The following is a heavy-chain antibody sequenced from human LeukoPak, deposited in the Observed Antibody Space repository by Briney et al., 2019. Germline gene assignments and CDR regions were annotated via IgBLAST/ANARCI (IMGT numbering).Heavy chain of an antibody. V-gene: IGHV1-2*02. D-gene: IGHD1-1*01. CDR3: ARGYNWNDGDYFDY. Sequence: GASVKVSCKASGYTFTGYYMHWVRQAPGQGLAWMGWINPNSGGTNYAQKFQGRVTMTRDTSISTAYMELSRLRSDDTAVYYCARGYNWNDGDYFDYWGQGTLVTVSS. CDR1: GYTFTGYY. CDR2: INPNSGGT. J-gene: IGHJ4*02.